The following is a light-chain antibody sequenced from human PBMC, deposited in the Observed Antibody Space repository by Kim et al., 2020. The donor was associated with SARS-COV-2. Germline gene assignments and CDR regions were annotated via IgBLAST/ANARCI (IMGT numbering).Light chain of an antibody. CDR3: NSRDSSGNHYV. Sequence: SSVLTQDPAVSVALGQTVRITCQGDSLRSYYASWYQQKPGQVPVLVIFGKNTRPSGIPDRFSASSSGNTASLTITGAQAEDEADYYCNSRDSSGNHYVFGTGTKVTVL. CDR1: SLRSYY. CDR2: GKN. V-gene: IGLV3-19*01. J-gene: IGLJ1*01.